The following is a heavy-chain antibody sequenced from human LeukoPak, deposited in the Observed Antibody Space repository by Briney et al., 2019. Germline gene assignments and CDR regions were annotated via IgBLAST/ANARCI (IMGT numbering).Heavy chain of an antibody. CDR2: IYYSGST. D-gene: IGHD6-13*01. V-gene: IGHV4-39*01. J-gene: IGHJ2*01. CDR1: GGSISSSSYY. CDR3: ARHTNLIAAAGTTWYFDL. Sequence: SETLSLTCTVSGGSISSSSYYWGWIRQPPGEGLEWIGSIYYSGSTYYNPSLKSRVTISVDTSKNQFSLKLSSVTAADTAVYYCARHTNLIAAAGTTWYFDLWGRGTLVTVSS.